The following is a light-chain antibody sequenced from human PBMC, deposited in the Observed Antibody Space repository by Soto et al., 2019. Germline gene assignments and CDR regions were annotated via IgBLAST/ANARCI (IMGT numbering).Light chain of an antibody. CDR1: SSNIGAGYD. J-gene: IGLJ2*01. CDR2: GNS. Sequence: QSVLTQPPSVSGAPGQRVTISCTGSSSNIGAGYDVHWYQQLPGTAPKLLIYGNSNRPSGVPDRFSGSKSGTSASLAITGLQAEDEADYYCQSYDSSLLCVVFGGGTKVTVL. CDR3: QSYDSSLLCVV. V-gene: IGLV1-40*01.